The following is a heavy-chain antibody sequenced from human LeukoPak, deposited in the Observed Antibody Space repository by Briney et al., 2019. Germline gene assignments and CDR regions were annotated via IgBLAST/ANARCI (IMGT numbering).Heavy chain of an antibody. CDR3: AKDVPYWYFDL. J-gene: IGHJ2*01. CDR1: GFTFSSYA. Sequence: PGGSLRLSCAASGFTFSSYAMTWVRQAPGRGLEWVSSISGSGGSTYYAASVTGRFTISRDNSKNTLYLQMNSLRAEDTAVYYCAKDVPYWYFDLWGRGTRVSVSS. V-gene: IGHV3-23*01. CDR2: ISGSGGST.